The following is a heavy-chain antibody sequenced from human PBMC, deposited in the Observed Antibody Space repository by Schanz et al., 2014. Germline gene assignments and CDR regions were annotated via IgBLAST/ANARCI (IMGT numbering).Heavy chain of an antibody. CDR1: GFSFSRYS. Sequence: EVQLLESGGGLVQPGGSLRLSCAASGFSFSRYSMNWVRQAPGKGLEWVSAISASGGTTYYADSVKGRFTISRDNSKNTLYLQMNSLRAEDTAIYYCAKDAPYPFDLWGRGTLITVSS. CDR2: ISASGGTT. J-gene: IGHJ2*01. CDR3: AKDAPYPFDL. V-gene: IGHV3-23*01.